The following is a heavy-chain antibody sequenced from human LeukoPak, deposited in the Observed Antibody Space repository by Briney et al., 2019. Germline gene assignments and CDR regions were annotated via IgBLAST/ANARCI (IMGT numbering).Heavy chain of an antibody. CDR2: ISADNGNT. Sequence: ASVKVSCKASGYTFTSYGISWVRQAPGQGLEWMGWISADNGNTNYAQKFQGRVTMTTDASTSTAYMELRSLRSDDTALYYCVISFPGYTSSPNWFDPWGQGTLVTVSS. V-gene: IGHV1-18*01. D-gene: IGHD2-2*02. CDR3: VISFPGYTSSPNWFDP. J-gene: IGHJ5*02. CDR1: GYTFTSYG.